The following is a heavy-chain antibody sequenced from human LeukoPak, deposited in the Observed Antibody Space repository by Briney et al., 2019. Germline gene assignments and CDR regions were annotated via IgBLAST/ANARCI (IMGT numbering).Heavy chain of an antibody. Sequence: PSQTLSLTCTVSGGSLSSGGYYWSWLRQHPGKGLEWVGYIYYSGSSYDNPSLKSRVTIAVDTSKIQFSLKRSSVTAADTAVYYCARDGDGSGGLSDIWGQGTLVTVSS. J-gene: IGHJ4*02. D-gene: IGHD3-10*01. CDR1: GGSLSSGGYY. CDR2: IYYSGSS. V-gene: IGHV4-31*03. CDR3: ARDGDGSGGLSDI.